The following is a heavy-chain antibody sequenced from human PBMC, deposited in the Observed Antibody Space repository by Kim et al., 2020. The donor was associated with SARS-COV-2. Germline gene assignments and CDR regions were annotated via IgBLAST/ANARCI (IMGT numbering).Heavy chain of an antibody. V-gene: IGHV4-34*01. Sequence: SETLSLTCAVYAGSFSGYWTWIRQPPGKGLEWIGEINHSGSTNYNPSLKSRVTISIDTSKNQFSLKLSSVTAADTAVYYCATSQSLTSLYGMDVWGQGTTVPVSS. CDR3: ATSQSLTSLYGMDV. CDR2: INHSGST. D-gene: IGHD3-9*01. CDR1: AGSFSGY. J-gene: IGHJ6*02.